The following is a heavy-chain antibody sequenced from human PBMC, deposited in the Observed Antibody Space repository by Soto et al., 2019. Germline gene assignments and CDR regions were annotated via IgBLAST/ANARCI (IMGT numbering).Heavy chain of an antibody. CDR3: ARGDYGDYWYGY. Sequence: ETLSLTCTVSGGSMSTYYWSWIRQPPGRGLEWIGYVYYTGSTNYNPSLTSRVTISMDTSKNQFSLNLSSVTAADTAVYYCARGDYGDYWYGYWGQGTLVTVSS. D-gene: IGHD4-17*01. V-gene: IGHV4-59*01. CDR1: GGSMSTYY. J-gene: IGHJ4*02. CDR2: VYYTGST.